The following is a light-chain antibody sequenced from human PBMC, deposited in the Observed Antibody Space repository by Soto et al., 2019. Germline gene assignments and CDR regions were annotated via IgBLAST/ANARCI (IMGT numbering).Light chain of an antibody. CDR2: AAS. CDR3: QQSYNTVWT. CDR1: QSISSY. J-gene: IGKJ1*01. Sequence: DIQITHSPSSLSASGGERVTITCRASQSISSYLNWYQQKPGKAPKFLIYAASSLQSGVPSRFSGIGSGTDFTLSISSLQPEDFATYYCQQSYNTVWTFGQGTKVDIK. V-gene: IGKV1-39*01.